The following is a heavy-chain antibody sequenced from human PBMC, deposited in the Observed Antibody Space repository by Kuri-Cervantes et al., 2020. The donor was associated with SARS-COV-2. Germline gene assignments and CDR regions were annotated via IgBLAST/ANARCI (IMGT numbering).Heavy chain of an antibody. CDR3: ARLGQTGDSDY. CDR1: GYSISSGYY. J-gene: IGHJ4*02. CDR2: IYHSGST. Sequence: ESLKISCTVSGYSISSGYYWGWIRQPPGKGLEWIGSIYHSGSTYYNPSLKSRVTISVDTSKNQFSLKLSSVTAADTAVYYCARLGQTGDSDYWGQGTLVTVSS. V-gene: IGHV4-38-2*02. D-gene: IGHD7-27*01.